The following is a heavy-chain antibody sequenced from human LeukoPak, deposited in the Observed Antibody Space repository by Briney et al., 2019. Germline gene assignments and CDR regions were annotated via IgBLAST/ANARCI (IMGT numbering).Heavy chain of an antibody. CDR1: GGSISSYY. CDR2: IYYSGST. D-gene: IGHD4-17*01. CDR3: ARAVQGATVVTRPPYYFVY. Sequence: SETLSLTCTVSGGSISSYYWSWIRQPPGKGLEWIGYIYYSGSTNYNPSLKSRVTISVDTSKNQFSLKLSSVTAADTAVYYCARAVQGATVVTRPPYYFVYWGQGTLVTVSS. V-gene: IGHV4-59*12. J-gene: IGHJ4*02.